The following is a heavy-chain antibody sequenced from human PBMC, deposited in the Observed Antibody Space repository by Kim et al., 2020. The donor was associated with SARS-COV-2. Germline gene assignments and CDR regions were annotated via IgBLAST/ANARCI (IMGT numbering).Heavy chain of an antibody. Sequence: ADSVQGRFTISRDNSKNTLYLQMNSLRAEDSAVYYCARDYYYDSTGYLDYWGQGTLVTVSS. CDR3: ARDYYYDSTGYLDY. J-gene: IGHJ4*02. V-gene: IGHV3-33*01. D-gene: IGHD3-22*01.